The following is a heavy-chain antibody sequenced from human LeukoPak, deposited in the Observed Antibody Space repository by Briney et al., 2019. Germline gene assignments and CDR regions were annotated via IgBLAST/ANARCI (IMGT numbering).Heavy chain of an antibody. D-gene: IGHD3-10*01. CDR3: ARGDYYGSGTYYRVYDY. V-gene: IGHV4-59*01. CDR2: IYYSGST. CDR1: GGSISSYY. Sequence: SETLSLTCTVSGGSISSYYWSWIRQPPGKGLEWIGYIYYSGSTNYNPSLKSRVTISVDTSKNQFSLKLTSVTAADTAVYYCARGDYYGSGTYYRVYDYWGQGSLVTVSS. J-gene: IGHJ4*02.